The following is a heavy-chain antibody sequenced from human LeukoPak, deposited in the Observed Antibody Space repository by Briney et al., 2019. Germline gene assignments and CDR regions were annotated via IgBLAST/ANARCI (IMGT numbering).Heavy chain of an antibody. J-gene: IGHJ5*02. V-gene: IGHV4-59*01. CDR3: AREVRDTAVVAPLNWFDP. Sequence: PSETLSLTCTVSGGSISSNYWSWIRQPPGKGLEWIGYIYNSGTTNYNPSLKGRVTLSIDTSKNQLSLKLRSVTAADTAVYYCAREVRDTAVVAPLNWFDPWGQGTLVTVSS. CDR1: GGSISSNY. D-gene: IGHD5-18*01. CDR2: IYNSGTT.